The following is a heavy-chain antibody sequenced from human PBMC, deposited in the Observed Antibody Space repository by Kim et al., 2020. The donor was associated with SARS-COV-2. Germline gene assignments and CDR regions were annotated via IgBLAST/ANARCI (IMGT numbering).Heavy chain of an antibody. J-gene: IGHJ4*02. V-gene: IGHV3-30*18. CDR3: AKDQEWLNQPDY. CDR1: GFTFSSYG. CDR2: ISYDGSNK. Sequence: GGSLRLSCAASGFTFSSYGMHWVRQAPGKGLEWVAVISYDGSNKYYADSVKGRFTISRDNSKNTLYLQMNSLRAEDTAVYYCAKDQEWLNQPDYWGQGTLVTVSS. D-gene: IGHD6-19*01.